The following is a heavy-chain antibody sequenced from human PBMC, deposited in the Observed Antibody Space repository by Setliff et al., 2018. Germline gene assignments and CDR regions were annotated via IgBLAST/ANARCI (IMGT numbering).Heavy chain of an antibody. CDR1: GYTFIDYG. Sequence: ASVKVSCKTSGYTFIDYGMSWVRQAPGQSLEWMGWINTHTGNPTYAQGFTGRFVSSLDTSVSTAYLQLSSLKAEDTAVYYCASQMGTSETYPKWGQGTPVTVSS. CDR3: ASQMGTSETYPK. V-gene: IGHV7-4-1*02. J-gene: IGHJ4*02. D-gene: IGHD1-26*01. CDR2: INTHTGNP.